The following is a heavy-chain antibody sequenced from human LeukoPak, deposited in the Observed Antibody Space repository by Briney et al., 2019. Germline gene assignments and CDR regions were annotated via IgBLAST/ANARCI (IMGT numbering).Heavy chain of an antibody. CDR2: IYTSGGT. V-gene: IGHV4-61*02. J-gene: IGHJ4*02. CDR3: ARGQWLVGGDYFDY. D-gene: IGHD6-19*01. CDR1: GGSISSGSYY. Sequence: SETLSLTCTVSGGSISSGSYYWSWIRQPAGKGLEWIGRIYTSGGTNYNPSLKSRVTISVDTSKNQFSLKLSSVTAADTAVYYCARGQWLVGGDYFDYWGQGTLVTVSS.